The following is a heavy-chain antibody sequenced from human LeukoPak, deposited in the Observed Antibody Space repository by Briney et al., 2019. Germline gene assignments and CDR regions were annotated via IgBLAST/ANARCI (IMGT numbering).Heavy chain of an antibody. CDR2: INTNTGNP. J-gene: IGHJ4*02. CDR1: GYTFTGYQ. Sequence: ASVKVSCKASGYTFTGYQMHWVRQAPGQGLEWMGWINTNTGNPTYAQGFTGRFVFSLDTSVSTAYLQISSLKAEDTAVYYCARYMDYGDFDYWGQRTLVTVSS. V-gene: IGHV7-4-1*02. CDR3: ARYMDYGDFDY. D-gene: IGHD4-17*01.